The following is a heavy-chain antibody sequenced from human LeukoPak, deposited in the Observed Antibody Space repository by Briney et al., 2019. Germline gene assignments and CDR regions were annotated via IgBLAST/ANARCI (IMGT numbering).Heavy chain of an antibody. V-gene: IGHV1-8*02. Sequence: ASVNVSCTASGYTFTSYDINWVRQAPGQGLEWMGWMNPNSGNTGYAQRFQGRLTLTRDTSISTAYMELSGLRSDDTAVYYCARNVPKTGDFFYWGQGTLVTVSS. CDR2: MNPNSGNT. D-gene: IGHD2-21*01. CDR3: ARNVPKTGDFFY. J-gene: IGHJ4*02. CDR1: GYTFTSYD.